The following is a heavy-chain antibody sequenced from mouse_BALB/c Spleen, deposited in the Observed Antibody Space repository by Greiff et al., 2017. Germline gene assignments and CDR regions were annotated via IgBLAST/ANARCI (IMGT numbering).Heavy chain of an antibody. J-gene: IGHJ4*01. V-gene: IGHV1-18*01. Sequence: EVQLQQSGPELVKPGASVNIPCKASGYTFTDYNMDWVKQSHGKSLEWIGDINPNNGGTIYNQKFKGKATLTVDKSSSTAYMELRSLTSEDTAVYYCARRNYYLYAMDYWGQGTSVTVSS. D-gene: IGHD1-1*01. CDR1: GYTFTDYN. CDR3: ARRNYYLYAMDY. CDR2: INPNNGGT.